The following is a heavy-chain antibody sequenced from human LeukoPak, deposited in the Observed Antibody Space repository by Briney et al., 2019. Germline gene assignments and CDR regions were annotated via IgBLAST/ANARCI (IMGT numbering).Heavy chain of an antibody. J-gene: IGHJ4*02. CDR2: IIPIFGTA. CDR1: GGTFSSYA. V-gene: IGHV1-69*13. D-gene: IGHD4-17*01. Sequence: SVKVSCKASGGTFSSYAISWVRQAPGQGLEWMGGIIPIFGTANYAQKFRGRVTITADESTSTAYMELSSLRSEDTAVYYCARGALTVTTSYDYWGQGTLVTVSS. CDR3: ARGALTVTTSYDY.